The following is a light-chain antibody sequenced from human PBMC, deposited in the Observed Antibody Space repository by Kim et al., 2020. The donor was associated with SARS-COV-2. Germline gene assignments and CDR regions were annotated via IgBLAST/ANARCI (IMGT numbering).Light chain of an antibody. J-gene: IGLJ3*02. CDR2: VDSDGSH. CDR1: SGYSTYA. CDR3: QTWDTGIQV. Sequence: ASIKLTCTLSSGYSTYAIAWHQQQPEKGPRYLMKVDSDGSHNKGDGIPDRFSGSSSGAERYLTISSLQSEDEADYYCQTWDTGIQVFGGGTQLTVL. V-gene: IGLV4-69*01.